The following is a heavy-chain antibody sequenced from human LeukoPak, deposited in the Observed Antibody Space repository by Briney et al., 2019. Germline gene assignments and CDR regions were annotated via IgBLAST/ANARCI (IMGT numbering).Heavy chain of an antibody. Sequence: PGGSLRLSCAASGFTFDDYAMHWVRQAPGKGLEWVSGISWNSDSIGYADSVKGRFTISRDNAKNSLYLQMNSLRAEDTAIYYCAKDDAYLQYADWGQGTLVTVSS. CDR3: AKDDAYLQYAD. J-gene: IGHJ4*02. V-gene: IGHV3-9*01. D-gene: IGHD5-24*01. CDR2: ISWNSDSI. CDR1: GFTFDDYA.